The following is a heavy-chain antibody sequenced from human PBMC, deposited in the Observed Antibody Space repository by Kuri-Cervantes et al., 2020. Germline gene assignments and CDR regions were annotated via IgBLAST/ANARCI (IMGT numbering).Heavy chain of an antibody. CDR3: ATLSDMYQLLLDY. CDR2: IYSGGST. D-gene: IGHD2-2*01. V-gene: IGHV3-53*01. J-gene: IGHJ4*02. Sequence: GESLKISCAASGFTVSSNYMSWVRQAPGKGLEWVSVIYSGGSTYYADSVKGRFTISRDDAKNSLYLQMNSLRDEDTAVYYCATLSDMYQLLLDYWGQGTLVTVSS. CDR1: GFTVSSNY.